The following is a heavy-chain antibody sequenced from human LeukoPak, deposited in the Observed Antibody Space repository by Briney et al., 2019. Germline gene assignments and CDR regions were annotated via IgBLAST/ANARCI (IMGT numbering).Heavy chain of an antibody. D-gene: IGHD2-2*01. J-gene: IGHJ6*02. CDR3: ARVDGCSSTSCYAGYGMDV. CDR2: ISASGGST. CDR1: GFTFSSSA. V-gene: IGHV3-23*01. Sequence: GGSLRLSCAASGFTFSSSAMSWVRQVPGKGLEWVSGISASGGSTSYADSVKGRFTISRDNAKNTLYLQMNSLRAEDTAVYYCARVDGCSSTSCYAGYGMDVWGQGTTVTVSS.